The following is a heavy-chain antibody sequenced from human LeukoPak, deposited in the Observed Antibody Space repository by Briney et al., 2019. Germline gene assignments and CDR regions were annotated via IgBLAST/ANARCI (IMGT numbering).Heavy chain of an antibody. CDR1: GGSFSGYY. D-gene: IGHD6-13*01. CDR2: INHSGST. CDR3: ARVLILAAAGTIFDY. Sequence: SETLSLTCAVYGGSFSGYYWSWIRQPPGKGLEWIGEINHSGSTNYNPSLKSRVTMSVDTSKNQFSLKLSSVTAADTAVYYCARVLILAAAGTIFDYWGQGTLVTVSS. J-gene: IGHJ4*02. V-gene: IGHV4-34*01.